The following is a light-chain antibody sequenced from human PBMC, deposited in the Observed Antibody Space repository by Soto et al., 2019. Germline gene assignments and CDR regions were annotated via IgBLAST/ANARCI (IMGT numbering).Light chain of an antibody. Sequence: EIVLTQSPGTLSLSPGERATLSCRASQSVSGNYLAWYRQKAGQSPRLLIYGSSDRATGIPDRFSGSGSGTDFTLTISRVEPEDFAVYYCHQYGSSPPYTFGQGTKLEIK. V-gene: IGKV3-20*01. J-gene: IGKJ2*01. CDR1: QSVSGNY. CDR2: GSS. CDR3: HQYGSSPPYT.